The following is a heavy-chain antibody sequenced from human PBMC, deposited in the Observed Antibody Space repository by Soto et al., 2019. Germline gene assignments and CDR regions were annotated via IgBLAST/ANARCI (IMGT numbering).Heavy chain of an antibody. CDR2: ISSSSSYI. Sequence: GGSLRLSCAASGFTFSSYSMNWVRQAPGKGLEWASSISSSSSYIYYADSVKGRFTISRDNAKNSLYLQMNSLRAEDTAVYYCARAPWGGDSYGMDVWGQGTTVTV. J-gene: IGHJ6*02. D-gene: IGHD2-21*02. CDR3: ARAPWGGDSYGMDV. V-gene: IGHV3-21*01. CDR1: GFTFSSYS.